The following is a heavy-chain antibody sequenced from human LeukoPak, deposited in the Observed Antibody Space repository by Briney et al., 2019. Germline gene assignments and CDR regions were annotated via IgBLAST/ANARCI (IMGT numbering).Heavy chain of an antibody. D-gene: IGHD3-16*02. Sequence: SETLSLTCTVSGGSISSYYWSWIRQPPGKGLEWIGYIYYSGSTNYNPSLKSRVTISVDTSKNQFSLKLSSVTAADTAVYYCARHSLSYDYVWGGYRSPFDYWGQGTLVTVSS. CDR1: GGSISSYY. V-gene: IGHV4-59*08. CDR2: IYYSGST. CDR3: ARHSLSYDYVWGGYRSPFDY. J-gene: IGHJ4*02.